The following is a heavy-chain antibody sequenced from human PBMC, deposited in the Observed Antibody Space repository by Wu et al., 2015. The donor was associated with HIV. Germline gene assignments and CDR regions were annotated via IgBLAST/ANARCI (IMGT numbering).Heavy chain of an antibody. J-gene: IGHJ4*02. CDR3: ARDRASWGGYEGGDY. V-gene: IGHV1-8*01. Sequence: QVQLVQSGAEVKKPGASVKVSCKASGYTFTSYDINWVRQATGQGLEWMGWMNLNSGNTDYAQKFQGRVTMTRNTSISTAYMELRSLRSDDTAVYYCARDRASWGGYEGGDYWGQGTLVTVSS. D-gene: IGHD2-2*01. CDR1: GYTFTSYD. CDR2: MNLNSGNT.